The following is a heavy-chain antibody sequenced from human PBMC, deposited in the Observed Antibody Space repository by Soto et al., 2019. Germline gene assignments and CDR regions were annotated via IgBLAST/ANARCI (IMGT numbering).Heavy chain of an antibody. CDR3: ARGGYCSSTSCYISRPTYYYYGMDV. Sequence: SVKVSCKASGGTLSSYAISWVRQAPGQGLEWMGGIIPIFGTANYAQKFQGRVTITADKSTSTAYMELSSLRSEDTAVYYCARGGYCSSTSCYISRPTYYYYGMDVWGQGNTVTGSS. CDR2: IIPIFGTA. V-gene: IGHV1-69*06. D-gene: IGHD2-2*03. J-gene: IGHJ6*02. CDR1: GGTLSSYA.